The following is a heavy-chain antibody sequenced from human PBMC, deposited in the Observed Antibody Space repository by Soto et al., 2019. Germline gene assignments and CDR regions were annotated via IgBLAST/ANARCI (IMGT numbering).Heavy chain of an antibody. CDR3: AKDQGHNWNDAPPGY. V-gene: IGHV3-30*18. CDR1: GFTFSNYG. Sequence: PGGSLRLSCAASGFTFSNYGMHWVRQAPGKGLEWVAFISDDGSNKYYADSMKGRFTMSRDNSKSTLYLQMNSLRAEDTAVYYCAKDQGHNWNDAPPGYWGQGTLVTVSS. J-gene: IGHJ4*02. CDR2: ISDDGSNK. D-gene: IGHD1-1*01.